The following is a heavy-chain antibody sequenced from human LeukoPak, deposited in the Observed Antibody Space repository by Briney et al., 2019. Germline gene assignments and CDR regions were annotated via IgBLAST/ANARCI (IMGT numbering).Heavy chain of an antibody. CDR2: ISYDGSNK. CDR1: GFTFSSYG. V-gene: IGHV3-30*18. D-gene: IGHD6-19*01. J-gene: IGHJ4*02. CDR3: AKDRAGYSSGGEFDY. Sequence: GGSLRLSCAASGFTFSSYGMHWVRQAPGKGLEWVAVISYDGSNKYYADSVKGRFTISRDNSKNTLYLQMNSLRAEDTAVYYCAKDRAGYSSGGEFDYWGQGTLVTVSS.